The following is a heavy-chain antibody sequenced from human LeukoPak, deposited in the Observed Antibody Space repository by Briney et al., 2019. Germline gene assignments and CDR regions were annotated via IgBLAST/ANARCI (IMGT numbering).Heavy chain of an antibody. J-gene: IGHJ4*02. CDR1: GFTFSSYS. CDR3: ARVNSGAKPDY. V-gene: IGHV3-48*01. Sequence: QSGGSLRLSCAASGFTFSSYSMNWVRQAPGKGLEWVSYISSSSSTIYYADSVKGRFTISRDNAKNSLYLQMNSLRAEDTAVYYCARVNSGAKPDYWGQGTLVTVSS. D-gene: IGHD4-17*01. CDR2: ISSSSSTI.